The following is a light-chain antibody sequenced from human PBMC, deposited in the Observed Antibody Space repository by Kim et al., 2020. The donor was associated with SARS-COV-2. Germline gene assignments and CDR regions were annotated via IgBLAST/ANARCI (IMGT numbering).Light chain of an antibody. CDR2: QDR. CDR3: QAWDRNIGI. CDR1: TLGDKY. J-gene: IGLJ1*01. V-gene: IGLV3-1*01. Sequence: SVSPRQTATITCSGDTLGDKYASWYQKRPGQSPVLVIYQDRKRPSGIPERFSGSSSGNTATLTITGTQAMDEADYFCQAWDRNIGIFGTGTKVTVL.